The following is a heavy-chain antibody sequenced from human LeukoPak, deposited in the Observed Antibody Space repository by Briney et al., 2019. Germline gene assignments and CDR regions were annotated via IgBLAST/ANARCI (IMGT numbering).Heavy chain of an antibody. CDR2: IYHSGSS. V-gene: IGHV4-30-2*01. Sequence: SETLSLTCAVSGGSISSGGYSWSWIPQPPGKGLEWIGNIYHSGSSYYDPFLKSRVTISVDRSKNQFSLKLSSVTAADTAVYYCVRGGYCSSTSCYRWFDPWGQGTLVTVSS. J-gene: IGHJ5*02. CDR3: VRGGYCSSTSCYRWFDP. CDR1: GGSISSGGYS. D-gene: IGHD2-2*01.